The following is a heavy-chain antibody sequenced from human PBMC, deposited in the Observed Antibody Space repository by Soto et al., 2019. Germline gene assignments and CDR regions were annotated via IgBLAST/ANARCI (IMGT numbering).Heavy chain of an antibody. D-gene: IGHD6-13*01. CDR3: ARVGHLIAAAGVDY. V-gene: IGHV1-69*01. CDR1: GGTFSSYA. Sequence: QVQLVQSGAGVKKPGSSVKVSCKASGGTFSSYAISWVRQAPGQGLEWMGGIFPIFGTANYAQKFQGRVTITADESTSTAYMELSSLRSEDTAVYYCARVGHLIAAAGVDYWGQGTLVTVSS. CDR2: IFPIFGTA. J-gene: IGHJ4*02.